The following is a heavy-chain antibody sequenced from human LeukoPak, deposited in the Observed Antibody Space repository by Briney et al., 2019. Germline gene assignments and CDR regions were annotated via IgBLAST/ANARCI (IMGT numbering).Heavy chain of an antibody. CDR3: ARRDTSSWYKDDAFDI. V-gene: IGHV4-59*08. CDR1: GHFISSYY. CDR2: IYYSGSN. D-gene: IGHD6-13*01. Sequence: SETLSLTCTLSGHFISSYYWSWIRQPPGKGLEWIGYIYYSGSNNYNRSLKSRVTISVDTSKNQFSLKLSSVTAADTAVYYCARRDTSSWYKDDAFDIWGQGTMVTVSS. J-gene: IGHJ3*02.